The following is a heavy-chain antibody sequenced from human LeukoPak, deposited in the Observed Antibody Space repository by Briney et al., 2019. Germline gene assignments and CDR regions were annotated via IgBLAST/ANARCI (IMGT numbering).Heavy chain of an antibody. V-gene: IGHV4-39*01. CDR3: ARRGSYSSRYFDH. Sequence: SETLSLTCTVSGGSISSSSYYWGWIRQPPGKGLEWIGSIYYSGSTYYNPSLKSRVTISVDTSKNQFSLKLSSVTAADTAVYYCARRGSYSSRYFDHWGQGTLVTVSS. CDR1: GGSISSSSYY. CDR2: IYYSGST. D-gene: IGHD1-26*01. J-gene: IGHJ4*02.